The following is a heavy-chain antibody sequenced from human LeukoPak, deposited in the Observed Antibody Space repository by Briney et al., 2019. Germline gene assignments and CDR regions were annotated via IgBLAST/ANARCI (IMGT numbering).Heavy chain of an antibody. CDR2: INPNSGGT. J-gene: IGHJ5*02. CDR3: ARDSGYYSSGNPSNWFDP. D-gene: IGHD3-10*01. V-gene: IGHV1-2*02. CDR1: GYTFTGYY. Sequence: ASVKVSCKASGYTFTGYYMHWVRQAPGQGLEWMGWINPNSGGTNYAQKFQGRVTMTRDTSISTAYMELSRLRSDDTAVYYCARDSGYYSSGNPSNWFDPWGQGTLVTVSS.